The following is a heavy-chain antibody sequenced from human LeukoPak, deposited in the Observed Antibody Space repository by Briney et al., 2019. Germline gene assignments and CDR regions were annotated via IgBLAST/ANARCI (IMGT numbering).Heavy chain of an antibody. CDR2: ISGSGGST. J-gene: IGHJ6*02. CDR1: GFTFSSYA. Sequence: GGSLRLSCAASGFTFSSYAMSWVRQAPGKGLEWVSAISGSGGSTYCADSVKGRFTISRDNSKNTLYLQMNSLRAEDTAVYYCAKDHCSGGSCYGTAIYYYYGMDVWGQGTTVTVSS. CDR3: AKDHCSGGSCYGTAIYYYYGMDV. D-gene: IGHD2-15*01. V-gene: IGHV3-23*01.